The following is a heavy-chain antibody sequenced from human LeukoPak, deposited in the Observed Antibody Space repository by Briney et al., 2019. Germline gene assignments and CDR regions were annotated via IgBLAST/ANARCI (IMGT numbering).Heavy chain of an antibody. CDR2: ISYDGSNK. CDR1: GFTFSSYG. CDR3: AKDVPKLLGYCSGGSCGRYNWFDP. Sequence: PGGSLRLSCAASGFTFSSYGMHWVRQAPGKGLEWVAVISYDGSNKYYADSVKGRFTISRDNSKNTLYLQMNSLRAEDTAVYYCAKDVPKLLGYCSGGSCGRYNWFDPWGQRTLVTVSS. J-gene: IGHJ5*02. D-gene: IGHD2-15*01. V-gene: IGHV3-30*18.